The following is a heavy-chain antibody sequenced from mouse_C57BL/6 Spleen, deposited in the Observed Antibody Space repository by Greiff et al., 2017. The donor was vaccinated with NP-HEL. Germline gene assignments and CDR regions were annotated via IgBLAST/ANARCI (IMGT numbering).Heavy chain of an antibody. CDR3: ARKGLRVYYFDY. CDR1: GYTFTSYW. J-gene: IGHJ2*01. V-gene: IGHV1-69*01. CDR2: IDPSDSYT. D-gene: IGHD1-1*01. Sequence: QVQLKQSGAELVMPGASVKLSCKASGYTFTSYWMHWVKQRPGQGLEWIGEIDPSDSYTNYNQKFKGKSTLTVDKSSSTAYMQLSSLTSEDSAVYYCARKGLRVYYFDYWGQGTTLTVSS.